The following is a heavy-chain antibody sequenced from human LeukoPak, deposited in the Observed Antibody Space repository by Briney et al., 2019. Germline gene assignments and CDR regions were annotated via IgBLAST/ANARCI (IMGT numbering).Heavy chain of an antibody. Sequence: PGGSLRLSCAASGFTFSSYAMHWVRQAPGKGLEWVAVISYDGSNKYYADSVKGRFTISRDNSKNTLYLQMNSLRAEDTAVYYCAKDQCTNGVCLFDYWGQGTLVTVSS. CDR1: GFTFSSYA. CDR3: AKDQCTNGVCLFDY. CDR2: ISYDGSNK. V-gene: IGHV3-30-3*01. J-gene: IGHJ4*02. D-gene: IGHD2-8*01.